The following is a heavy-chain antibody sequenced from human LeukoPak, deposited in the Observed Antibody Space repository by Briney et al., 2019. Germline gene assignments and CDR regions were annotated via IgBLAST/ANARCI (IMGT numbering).Heavy chain of an antibody. J-gene: IGHJ4*02. V-gene: IGHV4-34*01. CDR2: INHSGST. Sequence: SETLSLTCAVYGGSFSGYYWSWIRQPPGKGLEWIGEINHSGSTNYDPSLKSRVTISVDTSKNQFSLKLSSVTAADTAVYYCARGGGSTSSRPFDYWGQGTLVTVSS. D-gene: IGHD2-2*01. CDR1: GGSFSGYY. CDR3: ARGGGSTSSRPFDY.